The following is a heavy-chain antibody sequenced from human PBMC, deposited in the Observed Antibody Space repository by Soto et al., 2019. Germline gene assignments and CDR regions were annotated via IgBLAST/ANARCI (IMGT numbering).Heavy chain of an antibody. Sequence: GASVKVSCKASGYTFTSYDINWVRQATGQGLEWMGWMNPNSGNTGYAQKFQGRVTMTRNTSISTAYMELSSLRSEDTAVYYCAGGGLWFGDQCGMGVWGQGTRVTVSS. CDR3: AGGGLWFGDQCGMGV. J-gene: IGHJ6*02. CDR1: GYTFTSYD. D-gene: IGHD3-10*01. CDR2: MNPNSGNT. V-gene: IGHV1-8*01.